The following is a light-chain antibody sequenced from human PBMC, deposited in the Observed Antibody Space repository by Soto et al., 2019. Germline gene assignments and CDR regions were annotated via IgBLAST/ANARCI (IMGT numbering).Light chain of an antibody. CDR3: QQYGSSPYT. CDR2: AAS. J-gene: IGKJ2*01. Sequence: DIQMTQSPSSLSASVGDRVTITCRASQSISSFLHWYQLKPGKAPNLLIYAASSLQSGVPSRFSGSGSGTDFTLTITNLQPEDFAVYYCQQYGSSPYTFGQGTKLEIK. V-gene: IGKV1-39*01. CDR1: QSISSF.